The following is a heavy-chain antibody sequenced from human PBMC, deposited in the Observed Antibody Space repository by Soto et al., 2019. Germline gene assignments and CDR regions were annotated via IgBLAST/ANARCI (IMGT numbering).Heavy chain of an antibody. CDR3: ARAHSPKYNDPGAPYTKFDY. V-gene: IGHV3-30*04. CDR2: ISYDIEKK. D-gene: IGHD3-22*01. J-gene: IGHJ4*02. Sequence: PGGSLRLSCAASGFTFSTYAMHWVRQSPGKGLEWISVISYDIEKKLYADSVRGRFTISRDNSKNTVYLHMASLRDEDTAVYYCARAHSPKYNDPGAPYTKFDYWGQGALVTVSS. CDR1: GFTFSTYA.